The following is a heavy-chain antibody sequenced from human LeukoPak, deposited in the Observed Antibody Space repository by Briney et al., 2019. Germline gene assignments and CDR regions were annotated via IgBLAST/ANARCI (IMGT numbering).Heavy chain of an antibody. CDR2: IRTSGST. CDR1: GGSITSYY. CDR3: ARAYSDIWSGYYFDS. D-gene: IGHD3-3*01. V-gene: IGHV4-4*07. J-gene: IGHJ4*02. Sequence: SETLSLTCSVSGGSITSYYGSWIRQSAGKGLEWIGRIRTSGSTNYNPSLNSRLTMSVDTSTNQFSPPLPSVTAAAAAVYYCARAYSDIWSGYYFDSWGQGILVTVSS.